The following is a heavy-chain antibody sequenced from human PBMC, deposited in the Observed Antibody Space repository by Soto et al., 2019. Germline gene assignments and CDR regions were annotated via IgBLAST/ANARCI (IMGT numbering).Heavy chain of an antibody. CDR1: GGSISSSNYY. D-gene: IGHD7-27*01. CDR2: IYYTGST. J-gene: IGHJ4*02. Sequence: QLQLQESGPGLVKPSETLSLTCTVSGGSISSSNYYWGWIRQPPGKGLKWIGTIYYTGSTYSNPSLTSRVTISVDTSKNQFSLRLNSVTAADTAVYFCARLGRRPGYFDHWGQGTLVTVSS. CDR3: ARLGRRPGYFDH. V-gene: IGHV4-39*01.